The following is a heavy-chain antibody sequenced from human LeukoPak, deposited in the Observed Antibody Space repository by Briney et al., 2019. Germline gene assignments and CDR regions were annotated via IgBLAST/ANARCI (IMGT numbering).Heavy chain of an antibody. CDR2: ISSSSSTI. Sequence: GGSLRLSCAASGFTFSSYSMNWVRQAPGKGLEGDSYISSSSSTIYYADSVKGRFTISRDNAKNSLYLQMNSLRAEDTAVYYCARVGGYSYGYDYWGQGTLVTVSS. V-gene: IGHV3-48*01. CDR1: GFTFSSYS. CDR3: ARVGGYSYGYDY. D-gene: IGHD5-18*01. J-gene: IGHJ4*02.